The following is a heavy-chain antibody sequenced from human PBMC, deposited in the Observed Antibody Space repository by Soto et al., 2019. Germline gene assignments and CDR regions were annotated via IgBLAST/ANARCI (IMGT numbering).Heavy chain of an antibody. CDR1: VGSFSGYY. J-gene: IGHJ5*02. D-gene: IGHD2-8*01. V-gene: IGHV4-34*01. CDR2: INHSGST. Sequence: SEALSLPCAVYVGSFSGYYWSWIRQPRVKGLEWLGEINHSGSTNYNPSLKSRVTISVDTSKNQFSLKLSSVTAADTAVYYCARGRRGTGYCTNGVCYYNWFDPWGQGTLVTVSS. CDR3: ARGRRGTGYCTNGVCYYNWFDP.